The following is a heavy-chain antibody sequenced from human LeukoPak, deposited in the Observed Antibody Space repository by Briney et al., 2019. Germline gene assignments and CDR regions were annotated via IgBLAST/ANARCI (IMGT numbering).Heavy chain of an antibody. D-gene: IGHD2-2*02. Sequence: SETLSLTCAVYGGSFSGYYWSWIRQPPGKGLEWIGEINHSGSTNYNPSLKSRVTISVYTSKNQFSLKLSSVTAADTAVYYCAREGYCSSTSCYKEGTNWFDPWGRGTLVTVSS. CDR1: GGSFSGYY. J-gene: IGHJ5*02. CDR3: AREGYCSSTSCYKEGTNWFDP. V-gene: IGHV4-34*01. CDR2: INHSGST.